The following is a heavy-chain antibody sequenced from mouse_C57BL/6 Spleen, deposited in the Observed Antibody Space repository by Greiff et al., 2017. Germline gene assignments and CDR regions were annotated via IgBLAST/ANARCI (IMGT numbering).Heavy chain of an antibody. Sequence: QVQLQQPGAELVRPGTSVKLSCKASGYTFTSYWMHWVKQRPGQGLEWIGVIDPSDSYTNYNQKFKGKATLTVDTSSSTAYMQLSSLTSEDSAVYYCARKYYGSSSYYFDYWGQGTTLTVSS. CDR1: GYTFTSYW. CDR2: IDPSDSYT. V-gene: IGHV1-59*01. D-gene: IGHD1-1*01. CDR3: ARKYYGSSSYYFDY. J-gene: IGHJ2*01.